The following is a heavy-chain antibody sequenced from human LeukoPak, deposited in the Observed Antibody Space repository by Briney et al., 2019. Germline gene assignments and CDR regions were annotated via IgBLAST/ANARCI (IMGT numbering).Heavy chain of an antibody. Sequence: GRSLRLSCAASGFTFDDYATHWVRQAPGKGLEWVSGISWNGGRIGYADSVKGRFAISRDNAKNSLYLQMSSLRAEDTAFYYCAKGSGQYGAYDSSGLDYWGQGTLVAVSS. J-gene: IGHJ4*02. CDR1: GFTFDDYA. CDR2: ISWNGGRI. CDR3: AKGSGQYGAYDSSGLDY. D-gene: IGHD3-22*01. V-gene: IGHV3-9*01.